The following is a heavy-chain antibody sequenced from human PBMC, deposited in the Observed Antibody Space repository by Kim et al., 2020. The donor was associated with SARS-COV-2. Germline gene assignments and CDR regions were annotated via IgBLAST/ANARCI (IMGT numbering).Heavy chain of an antibody. CDR2: AYYIGNT. V-gene: IGHV4-39*01. CDR3: ARHQGYSSVWYVAL. CDR1: GCSLSSSSYY. J-gene: IGHJ2*01. D-gene: IGHD6-19*01. Sequence: SETLSLTCTVSGCSLSSSSYYWGWIRQPPGKGLECIGTAYYIGNTYYNPSLKSRVTRSVDTSKNQFSPKLGSVTAADTAVEYCARHQGYSSVWYVAL.